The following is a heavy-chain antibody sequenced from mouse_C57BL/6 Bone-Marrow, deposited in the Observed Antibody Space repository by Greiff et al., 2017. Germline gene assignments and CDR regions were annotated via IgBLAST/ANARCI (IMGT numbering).Heavy chain of an antibody. V-gene: IGHV1-74*01. J-gene: IGHJ1*03. Sequence: QVQLQQPGAELVKPGASVKVSCKASGYTFTSYWMHWVKQRPGQGLEWIGRIHPSDSDTNYNQKFKGKATLTVDKSSSTAYMQLSSLASEDSAVCYCAIWLPNRYFDVWGTGTTVTVSS. CDR2: IHPSDSDT. D-gene: IGHD1-2*01. CDR1: GYTFTSYW. CDR3: AIWLPNRYFDV.